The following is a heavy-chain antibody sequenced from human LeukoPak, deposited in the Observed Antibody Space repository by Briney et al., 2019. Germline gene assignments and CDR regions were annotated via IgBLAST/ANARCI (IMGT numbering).Heavy chain of an antibody. J-gene: IGHJ4*02. Sequence: SETLSLTCTVSGGSISSGGYYWSWIRQPAGKGLEWIGRIYTSGSTNYNPSPKSRVTMSVDTSKNQFSLKLSSVTAADTAVYYCARVPDGDYVDYWGQGTLVTVSS. CDR1: GGSISSGGYY. CDR2: IYTSGST. CDR3: ARVPDGDYVDY. V-gene: IGHV4-61*02. D-gene: IGHD4-17*01.